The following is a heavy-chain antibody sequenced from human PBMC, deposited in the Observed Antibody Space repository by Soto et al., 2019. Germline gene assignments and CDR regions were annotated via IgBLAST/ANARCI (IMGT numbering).Heavy chain of an antibody. J-gene: IGHJ5*01. D-gene: IGHD3-10*01. CDR3: ARAYGAGSFDF. V-gene: IGHV1-8*01. Sequence: QVQLVQSGAEVKKPGASVKVSCTGAGYNFRSYDIHWVRQATGQGLEWMGWGNPNTGNTGYAPKCQVRVTRNKDKSKSSAYMEGNSLTAEDTAIYYCARAYGAGSFDFWGQGTLVSVSS. CDR2: GNPNTGNT. CDR1: GYNFRSYD.